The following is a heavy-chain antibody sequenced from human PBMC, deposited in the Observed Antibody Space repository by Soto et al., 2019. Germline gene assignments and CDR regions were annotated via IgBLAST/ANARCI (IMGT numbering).Heavy chain of an antibody. CDR3: ARKLDCSSTSCYGGYYYYYGMDV. Sequence: PSETLSLTCAVYGGSFSGYYWSWIRQPPGKGLEWIGEINHSGSTNYNPSLKSRVTISVDTSKNQFSLKLSSVTAADTAVYYCARKLDCSSTSCYGGYYYYYGMDVWGQGTKVTVSS. CDR1: GGSFSGYY. J-gene: IGHJ6*02. D-gene: IGHD2-2*01. V-gene: IGHV4-34*01. CDR2: INHSGST.